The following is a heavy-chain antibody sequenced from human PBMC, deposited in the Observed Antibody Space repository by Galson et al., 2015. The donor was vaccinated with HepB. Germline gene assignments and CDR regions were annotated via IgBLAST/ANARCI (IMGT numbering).Heavy chain of an antibody. D-gene: IGHD3-22*01. CDR1: GFTFSSYG. CDR3: AKDLLYSNGYYDSSGSLYLGYGMDV. J-gene: IGHJ6*02. Sequence: SLRLSCAASGFTFSSYGMHWVRQAPGKGLEWVAVIWYDGSNKYYADSVKGRFTISRDNSKNTLYLQMNSLRAEDTAVYYCAKDLLYSNGYYDSSGSLYLGYGMDVWGQGTLVTVSS. V-gene: IGHV3-33*06. CDR2: IWYDGSNK.